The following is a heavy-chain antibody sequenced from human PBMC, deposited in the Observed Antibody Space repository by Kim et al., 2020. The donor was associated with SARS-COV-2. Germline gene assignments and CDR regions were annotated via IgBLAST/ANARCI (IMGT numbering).Heavy chain of an antibody. CDR1: GFTFSSYA. V-gene: IGHV3-30*04. Sequence: GGSLRLSCAASGFTFSSYAMHWVRQAPGKGLEWVAVISYDGSNKYYADSVKGRFTISRDNSKNTLYLQMNSLRAEDTAVYYCARDGPSYGLDYWGQGTLVTVSS. CDR3: ARDGPSYGLDY. CDR2: ISYDGSNK. J-gene: IGHJ4*02. D-gene: IGHD5-18*01.